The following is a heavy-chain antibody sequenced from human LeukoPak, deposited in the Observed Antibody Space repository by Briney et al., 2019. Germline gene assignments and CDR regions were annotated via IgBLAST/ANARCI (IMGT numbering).Heavy chain of an antibody. V-gene: IGHV4-59*01. D-gene: IGHD3-22*01. Sequence: SETLSLTCTVSGDSISSYYWSWIRQPPGKGLEWIGYIYDSESTKYNPSLKSRVTISVDTSKSQFSLRLSSVTAADTAVYYCARGSSGYTYYFDYWGQGTLVTVSS. CDR3: ARGSSGYTYYFDY. CDR1: GDSISSYY. J-gene: IGHJ4*02. CDR2: IYDSEST.